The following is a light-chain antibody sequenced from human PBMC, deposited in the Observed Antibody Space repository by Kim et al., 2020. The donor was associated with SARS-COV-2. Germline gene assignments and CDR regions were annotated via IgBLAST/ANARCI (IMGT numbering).Light chain of an antibody. CDR3: QQADTFPPT. V-gene: IGKV1-12*01. J-gene: IGKJ4*01. CDR1: PRIGPW. Sequence: AFVGDRVTLTCRARPRIGPWLACYQYETGEAPTLLIYGASSLQSVVPSRFSGSVSRTDFTLTICGLQPEDFASYFCQQADTFPPTFGGGTKVDI. CDR2: GAS.